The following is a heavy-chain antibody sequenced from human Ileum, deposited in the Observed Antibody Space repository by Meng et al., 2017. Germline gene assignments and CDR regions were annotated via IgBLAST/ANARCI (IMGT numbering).Heavy chain of an antibody. Sequence: EVLLVESVGGLVKPGRSLRLSCAASGFSFSTYTMHWVRKAPGKGLEWVSSITSSGRFIFYADSVKGRFTISRDNAKSSLYLQMNSLRDGDTAVYYCANELRYYFEYWGQGALVTVSS. D-gene: IGHD4-23*01. CDR1: GFSFSTYT. CDR2: ITSSGRFI. CDR3: ANELRYYFEY. V-gene: IGHV3-21*02. J-gene: IGHJ4*02.